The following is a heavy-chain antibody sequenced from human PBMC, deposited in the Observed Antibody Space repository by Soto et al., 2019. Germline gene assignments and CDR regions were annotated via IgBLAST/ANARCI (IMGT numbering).Heavy chain of an antibody. J-gene: IGHJ4*02. CDR1: GFTFSSSA. CDR2: ISGSGGST. V-gene: IGHV3-23*01. CDR3: ANWYYYDSSGYLGALDFDY. Sequence: EVQLLESGGGLVQPAGSLRLSGAASGFTFSSSAMSWVRQAPGKGLALVSAISGSGGSTYYADSVKGRFTISRDNSQTTRYLQMNSLRAEDTAVYYCANWYYYDSSGYLGALDFDYWGKGTLVTVSS. D-gene: IGHD3-22*01.